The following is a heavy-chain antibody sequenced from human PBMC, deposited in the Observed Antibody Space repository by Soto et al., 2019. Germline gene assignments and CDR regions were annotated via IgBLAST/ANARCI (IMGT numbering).Heavy chain of an antibody. CDR2: IYYSGST. Sequence: SETLSLTCTVSGGSISSYHWSWIRQPPGKGLEWIGYIYYSGSTNYNPSLKSRVTISVDTSKNQFSLKLSSVTAADTAVYYCASDNCSGGSCYNYWGQGTLVTVSS. CDR1: GGSISSYH. CDR3: ASDNCSGGSCYNY. V-gene: IGHV4-59*01. D-gene: IGHD2-15*01. J-gene: IGHJ4*02.